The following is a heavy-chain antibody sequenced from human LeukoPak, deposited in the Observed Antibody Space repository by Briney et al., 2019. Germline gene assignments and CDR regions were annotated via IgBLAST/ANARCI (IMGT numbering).Heavy chain of an antibody. Sequence: SETLSLTCTVSGDSISSYYWSWIRQPPGKGLEWIGYIYYSGSTNYNPSLKSRVTISVDTSKNQFSLKLSSVTAADTAVYYCARDQAAAGNWFDPWGQGTLVTVSS. J-gene: IGHJ5*02. V-gene: IGHV4-59*01. CDR3: ARDQAAAGNWFDP. CDR1: GDSISSYY. CDR2: IYYSGST. D-gene: IGHD6-13*01.